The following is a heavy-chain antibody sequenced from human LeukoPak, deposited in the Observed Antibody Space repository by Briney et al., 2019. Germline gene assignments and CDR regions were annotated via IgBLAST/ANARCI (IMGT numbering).Heavy chain of an antibody. CDR1: GSSISRYY. CDR2: VSYNGST. CDR3: AREVLATVTTFWFDS. V-gene: IGHV4-59*12. Sequence: PSETLSLTCTFSGSSISRYYWSWIRQPPGKGLEWIGYVSYNGSTNYNPSLGSRVTISVDTSNNQFSLKLSSVTAADTAVYYCAREVLATVTTFWFDSWGQGTLVTVSS. J-gene: IGHJ5*01. D-gene: IGHD4-17*01.